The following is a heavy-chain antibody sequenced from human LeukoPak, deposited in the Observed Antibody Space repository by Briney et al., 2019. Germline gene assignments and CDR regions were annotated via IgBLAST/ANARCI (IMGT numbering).Heavy chain of an antibody. CDR3: ARDIQWDEYDILTGNPSYYYYMDV. CDR1: GGSISSGDYY. Sequence: SQTLSLTCTVSGGSISSGDYYWSWIRQPPGKGLEWIGYIYYSGSTYYNPSLKSRVTISVDTSKNQFSLKLSSVTAADTAVYYCARDIQWDEYDILTGNPSYYYYMDVWGKGTTVTVSS. J-gene: IGHJ6*03. V-gene: IGHV4-30-4*08. D-gene: IGHD3-9*01. CDR2: IYYSGST.